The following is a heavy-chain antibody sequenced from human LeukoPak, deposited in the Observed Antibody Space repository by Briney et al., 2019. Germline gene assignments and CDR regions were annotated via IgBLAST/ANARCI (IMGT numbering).Heavy chain of an antibody. D-gene: IGHD6-19*01. CDR2: INPNSGGT. CDR1: GYTFTGYY. V-gene: IGHV1-2*02. J-gene: IGHJ3*01. CDR3: VRFAGPYSSGWYDF. Sequence: VSSVKVSCKASGYTFTGYYMHWVRQAPGQGLEWMGWINPNSGGTNYAQKFRGRVTMTMYTAISTAYVQVSGLRSDDKDVAFFVRFAGPYSSGWYDFWGQETMVTVSS.